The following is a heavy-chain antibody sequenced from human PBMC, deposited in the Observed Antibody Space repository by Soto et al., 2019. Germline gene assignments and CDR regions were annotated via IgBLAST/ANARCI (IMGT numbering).Heavy chain of an antibody. CDR2: IYYSGST. D-gene: IGHD4-17*01. J-gene: IGHJ3*02. CDR3: ARVLTSDYGGPAFDI. Sequence: QVQLQESGPGLVKPSETLSLTCTVSGGSISSHYWSWIRQPPGKGLEWMGYIYYSGSTNYNPSLKSRVTISVDTSKNQSSLKLSSVTAADTAVYYCARVLTSDYGGPAFDIWGQGTMVTVSS. CDR1: GGSISSHY. V-gene: IGHV4-59*11.